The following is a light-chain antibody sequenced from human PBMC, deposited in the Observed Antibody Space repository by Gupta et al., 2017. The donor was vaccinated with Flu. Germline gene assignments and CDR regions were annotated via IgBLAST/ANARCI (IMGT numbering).Light chain of an antibody. CDR2: DAS. CDR1: QSIGSS. CDR3: QHRSSLPLT. V-gene: IGKV6-21*01. Sequence: EIVLTQSPDFQSVTPKEKVTITCRASQSIGSSLNWYQQKPDQSPKLFIKDASQDVSGVPSRFSGSGSGTDFTLTINSREAEDAATYYCQHRSSLPLTFGQGTKVEIK. J-gene: IGKJ1*01.